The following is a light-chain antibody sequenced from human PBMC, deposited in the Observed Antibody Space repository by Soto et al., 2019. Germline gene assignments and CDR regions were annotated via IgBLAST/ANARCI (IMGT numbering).Light chain of an antibody. CDR3: SSYAGSNNFVV. Sequence: QSVLTQPPSESGYPGQSVIISCTGTSSDVGGYNYVSWYQQHPGKAPKLMIYEVSKRPSGVPDRFSGSKSGNTASLTVSGLQTEDEANYYCSSYAGSNNFVVFGGGTKLTVL. CDR1: SSDVGGYNY. CDR2: EVS. J-gene: IGLJ2*01. V-gene: IGLV2-8*01.